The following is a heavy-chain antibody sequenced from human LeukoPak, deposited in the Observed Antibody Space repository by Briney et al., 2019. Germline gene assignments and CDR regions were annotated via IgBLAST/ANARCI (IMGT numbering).Heavy chain of an antibody. V-gene: IGHV3-7*04. Sequence: GGSLRLSCEPSGFIFSNCWMTWVRQAPGKGLEWVANIKTDASEKYYADSVKGRFTISRDNAKMSLYLQMNSLRAEDTAVYYCARVGNTVTNPFDYWGQGTLVTVSS. D-gene: IGHD4-17*01. CDR3: ARVGNTVTNPFDY. J-gene: IGHJ4*02. CDR1: GFIFSNCW. CDR2: IKTDASEK.